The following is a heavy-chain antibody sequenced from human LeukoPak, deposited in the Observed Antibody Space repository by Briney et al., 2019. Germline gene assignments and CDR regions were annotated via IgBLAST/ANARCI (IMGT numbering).Heavy chain of an antibody. J-gene: IGHJ4*02. D-gene: IGHD1-7*01. Sequence: SETLSLTCTVSGGSISSGGYYWSWIRQHPGKGLEWIGYIYYSGSTYYNPSLKSRVTISVDTSKNQFSLKLSSVTAADTAVYYCARITTPYNWNYQFDYWGQGTLVTVSS. CDR2: IYYSGST. CDR3: ARITTPYNWNYQFDY. CDR1: GGSISSGGYY. V-gene: IGHV4-31*03.